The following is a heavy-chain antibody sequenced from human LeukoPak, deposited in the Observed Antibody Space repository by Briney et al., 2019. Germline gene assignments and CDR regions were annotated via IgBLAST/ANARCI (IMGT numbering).Heavy chain of an antibody. CDR2: ISGSGGST. Sequence: GGSLRLSCAASGFTFSSYAMSWVRQAPGKGLEWVSAISGSGGSTYYADSVKGRFTISRDNSKNTLYLQMNSLRAEDTAVYYCAKVGPSTWFGEIRFTPFDYWGQGTLVTVSS. CDR1: GFTFSSYA. D-gene: IGHD3-10*01. CDR3: AKVGPSTWFGEIRFTPFDY. V-gene: IGHV3-23*01. J-gene: IGHJ4*02.